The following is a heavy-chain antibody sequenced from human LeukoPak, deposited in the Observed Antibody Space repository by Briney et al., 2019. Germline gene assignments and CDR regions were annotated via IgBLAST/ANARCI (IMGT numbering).Heavy chain of an antibody. CDR3: ARDRSVAGFDP. V-gene: IGHV3-11*04. J-gene: IGHJ5*02. CDR1: GFTFSDYS. Sequence: PGGSLRLSCAASGFTFSDYSMSWIRQAPGKGLEWVSYITNSGNSTYYADSVKGRFTISRDNAKNSLYLQMNSLRAEDTAVYYCARDRSVAGFDPWGQGTLVTVSS. D-gene: IGHD6-19*01. CDR2: ITNSGNST.